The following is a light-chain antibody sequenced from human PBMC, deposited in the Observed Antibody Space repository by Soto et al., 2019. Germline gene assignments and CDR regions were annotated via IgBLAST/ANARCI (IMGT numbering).Light chain of an antibody. CDR1: QSLNSSY. CDR2: DAS. V-gene: IGKV3-20*01. J-gene: IGKJ5*01. Sequence: IVLTQSPATLSLSPGERATLSCRASQSLNSSYLAWYQKKPGQAPRLLLYDASSRATGIPDRFSGSGSGTDLTLTISRLETEDSAVYYCQQYGSSPPITFGQGTRLEIK. CDR3: QQYGSSPPIT.